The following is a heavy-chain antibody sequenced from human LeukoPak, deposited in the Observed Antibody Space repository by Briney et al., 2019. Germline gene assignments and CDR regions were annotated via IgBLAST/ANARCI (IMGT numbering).Heavy chain of an antibody. CDR2: ISGSGGST. D-gene: IGHD5-18*01. CDR3: AKEMWGYSYGYPFDP. J-gene: IGHJ5*02. Sequence: HPGGSLRLSCAASGFTFSSYGMSWVRQAPGKGLEWVSAISGSGGSTYYADSVKGRFTISRDNSKNTLYLQMNSLRAEDTAVYYCAKEMWGYSYGYPFDPWGQGTLVTVSS. CDR1: GFTFSSYG. V-gene: IGHV3-23*01.